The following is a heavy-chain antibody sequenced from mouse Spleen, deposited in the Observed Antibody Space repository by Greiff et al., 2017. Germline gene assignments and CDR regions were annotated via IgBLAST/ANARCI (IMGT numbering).Heavy chain of an antibody. CDR2: IDPSDSET. D-gene: IGHD2-4*01. Sequence: VKLQQPGAELVRPGSSVKLSCKASGYTFTSYWMHWVKQRPIQGLEWIGNIDPSDSETHYNQKFKDKATLTVDKSSSTAYMQLSSLTSEDSAVYYCASRGYYDSFDYWGQGTTLTVSS. CDR3: ASRGYYDSFDY. J-gene: IGHJ2*01. CDR1: GYTFTSYW. V-gene: IGHV1-52*01.